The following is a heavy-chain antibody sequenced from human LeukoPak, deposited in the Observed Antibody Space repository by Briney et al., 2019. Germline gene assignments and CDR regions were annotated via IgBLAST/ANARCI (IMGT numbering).Heavy chain of an antibody. V-gene: IGHV3-21*01. CDR2: ISSSSIYI. CDR1: GSGFIFSSYS. J-gene: IGHJ4*02. Sequence: PGGSLRLSCVVSGSGFIFSSYSMNWVRQAPGKGLEWVSSISSSSIYIYYADSVKGRFTISRDNAKNSLYLQMNSLRGEDTAVYYCARDQDPVVVVAAIDNWGQGTLVTVSS. CDR3: ARDQDPVVVVAAIDN. D-gene: IGHD2-15*01.